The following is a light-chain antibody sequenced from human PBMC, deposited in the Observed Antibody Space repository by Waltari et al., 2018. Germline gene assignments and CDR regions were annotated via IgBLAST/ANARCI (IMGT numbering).Light chain of an antibody. V-gene: IGLV1-47*01. CDR2: RNN. CDR1: SPNIGSNS. CDR3: AAWDDSLSGHMV. Sequence: QSILTQPTSASGTPGQRVTISCSGSSPNIGSNSVSWYQEVPGTAPKLLIYRNNQRPSGLPDRFSGSKSGTSASLAISGLRSEDEAHYYCAAWDDSLSGHMVFGGGTKLTVL. J-gene: IGLJ2*01.